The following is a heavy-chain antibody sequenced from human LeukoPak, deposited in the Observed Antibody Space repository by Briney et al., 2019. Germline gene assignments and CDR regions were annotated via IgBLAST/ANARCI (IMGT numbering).Heavy chain of an antibody. D-gene: IGHD6-19*01. Sequence: SETLSPTCAVSGYSISSGYYWGWIRQPPGKGLEWIGSIYHSGSTYYNPSLKSRVTISVDTSKNQFSLKLSSVTAADTAVYYCAREIVAVAGNYYYMDVWGKGTTVTVSS. CDR1: GYSISSGYY. V-gene: IGHV4-38-2*02. CDR3: AREIVAVAGNYYYMDV. J-gene: IGHJ6*03. CDR2: IYHSGST.